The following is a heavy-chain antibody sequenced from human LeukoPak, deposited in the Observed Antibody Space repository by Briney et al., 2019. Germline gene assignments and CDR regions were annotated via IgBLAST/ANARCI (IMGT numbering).Heavy chain of an antibody. CDR3: ARGFVDPSYYYYGMDV. D-gene: IGHD3-16*02. Sequence: GGSLRLSCAASGFTFSAYSMNWVRQAPGKGLDWVSYISSRSFTIYYADSVKGRFTISRDNAKNSLYLEMNSLRAEDTAVYYCARGFVDPSYYYYGMDVWGQGTTVTVSS. CDR1: GFTFSAYS. CDR2: ISSRSFTI. V-gene: IGHV3-48*01. J-gene: IGHJ6*02.